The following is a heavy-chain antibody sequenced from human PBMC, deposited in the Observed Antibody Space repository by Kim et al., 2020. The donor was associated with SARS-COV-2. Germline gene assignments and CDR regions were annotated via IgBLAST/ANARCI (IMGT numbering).Heavy chain of an antibody. D-gene: IGHD3-10*01. V-gene: IGHV3-23*01. CDR1: GFTFSSYA. CDR2: ISGSGGST. J-gene: IGHJ6*02. Sequence: GGSLRLSCAASGFTFSSYAMSWVRQAPGKGLEWVSAISGSGGSTYYADSVKGRFTISRDNSKNTLYLQMNSLRAEDTAVYYCAKDYQVNTLPMGVRGVYWAYSYYYYYGMDVWGQGTTVTVSS. CDR3: AKDYQVNTLPMGVRGVYWAYSYYYYYGMDV.